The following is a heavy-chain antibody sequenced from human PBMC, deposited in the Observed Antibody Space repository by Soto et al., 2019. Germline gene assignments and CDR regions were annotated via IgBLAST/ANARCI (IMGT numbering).Heavy chain of an antibody. Sequence: EVQLLESGGGLVQPGGSLRLSCAASGFTFSSFALNWVRQAPGKGLEWVSIISGSADSTFYADSVKGRCTISRDNSKNMLYLQINSLRAEDTAVYYCAKTRGAMIYAISVYGMDVWGQGTTVTVSS. CDR3: AKTRGAMIYAISVYGMDV. D-gene: IGHD2-8*01. V-gene: IGHV3-23*01. CDR2: ISGSADST. J-gene: IGHJ6*02. CDR1: GFTFSSFA.